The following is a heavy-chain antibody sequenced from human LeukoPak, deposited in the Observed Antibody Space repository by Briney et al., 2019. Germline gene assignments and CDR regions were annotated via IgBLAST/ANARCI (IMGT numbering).Heavy chain of an antibody. Sequence: GGSLRLSCAASGFTFSDYYMSWIRQAPGKGLEWVSYISSSGSTIYYADSVKGRFTISRDNAKNSLYLQMNSLRAEDTAVYYCARADSSGWYWLDYWGQGTLVTVSS. CDR3: ARADSSGWYWLDY. CDR1: GFTFSDYY. V-gene: IGHV3-11*04. CDR2: ISSSGSTI. J-gene: IGHJ4*02. D-gene: IGHD6-13*01.